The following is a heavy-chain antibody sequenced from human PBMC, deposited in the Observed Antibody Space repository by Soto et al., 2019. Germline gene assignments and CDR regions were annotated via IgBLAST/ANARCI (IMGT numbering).Heavy chain of an antibody. J-gene: IGHJ5*02. D-gene: IGHD2-21*01. CDR3: ARRIIRRPFDP. V-gene: IGHV4-39*01. CDR1: GGSISSSSYY. Sequence: QLQLQESGPGLVKPSETLSLTCTVSGGSISSSSYYWGWIRQPPGKGLEWIGSIYYSGSTYYNPSLKSRVTISVDTSKNQFSLKLSSVTAADTAVYYCARRIIRRPFDPWGQGTLVTVSS. CDR2: IYYSGST.